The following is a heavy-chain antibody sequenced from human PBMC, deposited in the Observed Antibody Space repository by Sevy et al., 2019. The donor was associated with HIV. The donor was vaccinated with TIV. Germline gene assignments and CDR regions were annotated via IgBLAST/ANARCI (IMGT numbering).Heavy chain of an antibody. Sequence: GGSLRLSCVASGFTFSSYCMFWVRQAPGKGLVWVSRINTGGSNTNYADSVKGRFTISRNNAKNTPYLQMNSLRAEDTAVYYCARVVGANPPYIDQWGQGTLVTVSS. CDR1: GFTFSSYC. CDR2: INTGGSNT. CDR3: ARVVGANPPYIDQ. J-gene: IGHJ4*02. D-gene: IGHD1-26*01. V-gene: IGHV3-74*01.